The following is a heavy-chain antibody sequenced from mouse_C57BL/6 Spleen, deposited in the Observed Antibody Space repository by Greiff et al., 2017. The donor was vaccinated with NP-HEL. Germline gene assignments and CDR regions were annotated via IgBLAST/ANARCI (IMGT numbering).Heavy chain of an antibody. Sequence: QVQLQQSGPELVKPGASVKISCKASGYAFSSSWMNWVKQRPGKGLEWIGRIYPGDGDTNYNGKFKGKATLTADKSSSTAYMQLSSLTSEDSAVYFCASKKGTNWDVEDYYAMDYWGQGTSVTVSS. V-gene: IGHV1-82*01. CDR2: IYPGDGDT. CDR3: ASKKGTNWDVEDYYAMDY. D-gene: IGHD4-1*01. CDR1: GYAFSSSW. J-gene: IGHJ4*01.